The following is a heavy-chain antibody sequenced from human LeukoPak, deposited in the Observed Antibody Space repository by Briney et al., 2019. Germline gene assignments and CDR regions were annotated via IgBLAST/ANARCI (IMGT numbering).Heavy chain of an antibody. CDR2: IKSKTDDGTT. CDR3: TTGPFDY. V-gene: IGHV3-15*07. CDR1: GFTFSNAW. J-gene: IGHJ4*02. Sequence: GGSLRLSCAASGFTFSNAWMNWVRPAPGKGLEWVGRIKSKTDDGTTAYAAPVKGRFTISRDDSKDTLYLQMDSLKTEDTAVYYCTTGPFDYWGQGTLVTVSS.